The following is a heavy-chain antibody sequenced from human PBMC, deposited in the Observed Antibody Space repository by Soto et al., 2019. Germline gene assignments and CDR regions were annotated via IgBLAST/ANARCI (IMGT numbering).Heavy chain of an antibody. Sequence: EVQLVESGGGSVQPGGSLRLSCVASGFRFDDYAMHWVRQRPGKGLEWVSGINWNSDTIGYDDSVKGRFIVSTDNAEGSLLLPISTLRAEDRAIYCGALSNSNDLLYPSEPWGQGMRVTV. CDR2: INWNSDTI. CDR3: ALSNSNDLLYPSEP. D-gene: IGHD3-22*01. V-gene: IGHV3-9*01. J-gene: IGHJ5*02. CDR1: GFRFDDYA.